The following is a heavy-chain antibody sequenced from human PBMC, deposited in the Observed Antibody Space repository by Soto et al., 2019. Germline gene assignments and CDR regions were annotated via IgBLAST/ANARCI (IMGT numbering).Heavy chain of an antibody. CDR2: ITSKHYGGTT. V-gene: IGHV3-49*03. D-gene: IGHD1-26*01. J-gene: IGHJ4*02. Sequence: GGSLRLSCTASGFTFGDYAMIWFRQAPGKGLEWVGFITSKHYGGTTEYAASVKGRFTISSDASKSIAYLKMNCLRAADTAVYYCRRDRRKDGGAGFDYWGQGTLVTVSS. CDR3: RRDRRKDGGAGFDY. CDR1: GFTFGDYA.